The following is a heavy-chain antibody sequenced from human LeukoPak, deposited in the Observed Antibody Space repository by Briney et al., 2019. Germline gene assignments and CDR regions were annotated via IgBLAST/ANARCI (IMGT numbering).Heavy chain of an antibody. CDR1: GFIVSSNY. D-gene: IGHD3-3*01. CDR3: ARDRSGWYDS. V-gene: IGHV3-53*01. Sequence: GGSLRLSCAASGFIVSSNYMCWVRQAPGKGLEWVSVIYSGGSTYYADSVKGRFTISRDTSKNTLYLQMNSLRAEDTAVYYCARDRSGWYDSWGQGTLVTVSS. J-gene: IGHJ5*01. CDR2: IYSGGST.